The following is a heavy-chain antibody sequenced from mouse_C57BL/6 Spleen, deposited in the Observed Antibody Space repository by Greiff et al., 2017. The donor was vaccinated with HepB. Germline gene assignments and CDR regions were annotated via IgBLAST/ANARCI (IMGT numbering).Heavy chain of an antibody. J-gene: IGHJ3*01. V-gene: IGHV1-50*01. Sequence: QVQLQQPGAELVKPGASVKLSCKASGYTFTSYWMQWVKQRPGQGLEWIGEIDPSDSYTNYNQKFKGKATLTVDTSSSTAYMQLSSLTSEDSAVYYCARSELGLAYWGQGTLVTVSA. CDR1: GYTFTSYW. CDR3: ARSELGLAY. D-gene: IGHD4-1*01. CDR2: IDPSDSYT.